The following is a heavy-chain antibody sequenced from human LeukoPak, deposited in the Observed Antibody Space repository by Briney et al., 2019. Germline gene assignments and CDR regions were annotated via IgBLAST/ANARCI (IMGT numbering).Heavy chain of an antibody. D-gene: IGHD6-19*01. Sequence: ASVKVSCKASGGTFSSYAISWVRQAPGQGLEWMGGIIPIFGTANYAQKFQGRVTITADESTSTAYMELSSLRSEDTAVYYCASGSRNRYSSGWEFDYWGQGTLVTVSS. J-gene: IGHJ4*02. CDR2: IIPIFGTA. CDR1: GGTFSSYA. V-gene: IGHV1-69*13. CDR3: ASGSRNRYSSGWEFDY.